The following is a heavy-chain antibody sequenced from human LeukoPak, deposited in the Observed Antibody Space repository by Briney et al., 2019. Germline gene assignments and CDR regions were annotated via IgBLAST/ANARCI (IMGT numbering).Heavy chain of an antibody. J-gene: IGHJ4*02. D-gene: IGHD3-22*01. CDR2: MYHSGST. CDR1: AYSISSGYY. CDR3: ASTYYYDSNAYYYWV. V-gene: IGHV4-38-2*01. Sequence: SETLSLTCAVSAYSISSGYYWGWIRPPPGKGLDWIGSMYHSGSTYYNPSLKSRVTISVDTSKNQFSLRLSSVTAADTAVYYCASTYYYDSNAYYYWVWGKGTLVTVSS.